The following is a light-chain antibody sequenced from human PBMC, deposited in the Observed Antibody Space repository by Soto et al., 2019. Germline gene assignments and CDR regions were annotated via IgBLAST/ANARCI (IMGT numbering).Light chain of an antibody. Sequence: EIVLTQSPATLSLSPGERATLSCRASQTVSSSLAWYQQKPGQAPRLLIYEVSNRATGIPARFSGSGSGAAVTLTISSLEPGDFALYYCQQHINWPLTFGGGTKV. CDR3: QQHINWPLT. V-gene: IGKV3-11*01. J-gene: IGKJ4*01. CDR1: QTVSSS. CDR2: EVS.